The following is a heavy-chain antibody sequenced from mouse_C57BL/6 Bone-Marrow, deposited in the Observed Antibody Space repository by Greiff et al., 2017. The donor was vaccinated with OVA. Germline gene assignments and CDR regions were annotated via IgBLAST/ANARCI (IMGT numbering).Heavy chain of an antibody. CDR2: IHPNSGST. Sequence: VQLQQPGAELVKPGASVKLSCKASGYTFTSYWMHWVKQRPGQGLEWIGMIHPNSGSTNYNEKFKSKATLTVDKSSSTAYMQLSSLTSEDSAVYDCAREGAPTAYAMDYWGQGTSVTVSS. V-gene: IGHV1-64*01. J-gene: IGHJ4*01. D-gene: IGHD1-2*01. CDR1: GYTFTSYW. CDR3: AREGAPTAYAMDY.